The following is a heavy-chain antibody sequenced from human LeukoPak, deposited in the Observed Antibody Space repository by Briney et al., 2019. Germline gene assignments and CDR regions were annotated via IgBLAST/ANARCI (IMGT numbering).Heavy chain of an antibody. CDR2: INPNSGGT. D-gene: IGHD3-10*01. J-gene: IGHJ6*02. V-gene: IGHV1-2*02. Sequence: GASVKVSCKASGYTFTSYYMHWVRQAPGQGLEWMGWINPNSGGTNYAQKFQGRVTMTRDTSISTAYMELSRLRSDDTAVYYCARRYYYGSGAPYYYGMDVWGQGTTVTVSS. CDR1: GYTFTSYY. CDR3: ARRYYYGSGAPYYYGMDV.